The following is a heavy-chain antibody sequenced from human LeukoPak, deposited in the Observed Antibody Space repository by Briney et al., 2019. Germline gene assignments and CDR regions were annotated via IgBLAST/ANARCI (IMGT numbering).Heavy chain of an antibody. Sequence: ASVKVSCKASGGTFSSYAISWVRQAPGQGLEWMGRIIPIFGIANYAQKFQGRVTITADKSTSTAYMELSRLRSDDTAVYYCARDLTVARQRYYYGMDVWGQGTTVTVSS. CDR1: GGTFSSYA. CDR3: ARDLTVARQRYYYGMDV. CDR2: IIPIFGIA. J-gene: IGHJ6*02. D-gene: IGHD6-6*01. V-gene: IGHV1-69*04.